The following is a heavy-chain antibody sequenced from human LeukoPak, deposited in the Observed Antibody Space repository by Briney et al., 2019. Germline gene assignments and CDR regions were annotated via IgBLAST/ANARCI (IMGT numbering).Heavy chain of an antibody. Sequence: SETLSLTCTVSGASITDYYWSWIRQPPAKGVEWIGYIYYTGSPNYNPSLKSRVTLSLDRSQNQFSLKLTSVTAADTAVYYCAYGGDAYKTGYWGQGTLVTVSS. V-gene: IGHV4-59*01. CDR2: IYYTGSP. D-gene: IGHD5-24*01. CDR3: AYGGDAYKTGY. CDR1: GASITDYY. J-gene: IGHJ4*02.